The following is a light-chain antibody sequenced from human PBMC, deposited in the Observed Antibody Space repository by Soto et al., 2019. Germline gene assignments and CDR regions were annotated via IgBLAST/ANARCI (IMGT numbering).Light chain of an antibody. CDR2: GAS. Sequence: EIVLTQSPGTLSLSPGERATLSCRASQSVSSSYLAWYQQKPGQAPRLLIYGASSRATGIPDRFSGSGSGTDFTLTISRLEPEDFAVYYGQQWDTFGQGTKLEIK. CDR1: QSVSSSY. CDR3: QQWDT. V-gene: IGKV3-20*01. J-gene: IGKJ2*01.